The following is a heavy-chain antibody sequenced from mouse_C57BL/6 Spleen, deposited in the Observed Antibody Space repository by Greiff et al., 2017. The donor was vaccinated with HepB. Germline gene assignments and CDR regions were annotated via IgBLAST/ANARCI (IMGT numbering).Heavy chain of an antibody. V-gene: IGHV1-55*01. Sequence: QVQLKQPGAELVKPGASVKMSCKASGYTFTSYWITWVKQRPGQGLEWIGDIYPGSGSTNYNEKFKSKATLTVDTSSSTAYMQLSSLTSEDSAVYYCARWRYGSSYAMDYWGQGTSVTVSS. CDR2: IYPGSGST. CDR3: ARWRYGSSYAMDY. D-gene: IGHD1-1*01. CDR1: GYTFTSYW. J-gene: IGHJ4*01.